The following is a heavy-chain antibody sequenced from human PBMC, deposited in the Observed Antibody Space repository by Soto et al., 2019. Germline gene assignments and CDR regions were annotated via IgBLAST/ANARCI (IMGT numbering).Heavy chain of an antibody. Sequence: PVGSLRLSCAVSGFAFSSYGMHWVRQAPGKGLEWVAVISYDGGNKYYSDSVKGRFTISRDNSKNTVHLQMNNLRAEDSAVYYCAKVVPIGSDYWGQGTLVTVSS. CDR3: AKVVPIGSDY. D-gene: IGHD3-10*01. CDR2: ISYDGGNK. CDR1: GFAFSSYG. J-gene: IGHJ4*02. V-gene: IGHV3-30*18.